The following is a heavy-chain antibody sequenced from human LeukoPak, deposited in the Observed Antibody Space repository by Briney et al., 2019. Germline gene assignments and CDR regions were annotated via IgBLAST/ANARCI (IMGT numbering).Heavy chain of an antibody. Sequence: GGSLRLSCAASGFTFSSYSMNWVRQAPGKGLEWVSSISNDGKYIYYADSVRGRFTISRDNAKNSLYLYMNSLRAEDTAVYYCVRGPDLVVATIHPTDYWGQGTLVTVSS. CDR3: VRGPDLVVATIHPTDY. D-gene: IGHD5-12*01. J-gene: IGHJ4*02. CDR1: GFTFSSYS. CDR2: ISNDGKYI. V-gene: IGHV3-21*01.